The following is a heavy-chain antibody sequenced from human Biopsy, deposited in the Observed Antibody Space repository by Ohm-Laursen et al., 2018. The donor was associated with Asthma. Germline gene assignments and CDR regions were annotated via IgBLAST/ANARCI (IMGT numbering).Heavy chain of an antibody. D-gene: IGHD5-12*01. J-gene: IGHJ6*02. CDR3: ARGYSGTDRIVYYYSGMEV. Sequence: ASVKVSCKASGDSLGSFINYAISWVRQAPRQGLEWMGGLIPVLGTADYAPKFEGTVTITADESTSTAYLELTSLRFEDTAVYYCARGYSGTDRIVYYYSGMEVWGQGTTVTVSS. V-gene: IGHV1-69*13. CDR2: LIPVLGTA. CDR1: GDSLGSFINYA.